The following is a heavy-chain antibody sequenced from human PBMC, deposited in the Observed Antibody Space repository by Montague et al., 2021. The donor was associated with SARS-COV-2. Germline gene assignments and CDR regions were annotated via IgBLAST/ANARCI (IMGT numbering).Heavy chain of an antibody. J-gene: IGHJ4*02. D-gene: IGHD3-3*01. V-gene: IGHV4-34*01. CDR2: IGHTGSF. CDR3: ARGGTERSTTFGVVFFPLLDS. Sequence: SETLSLTCAVYGGSLSGHSWSWVRQAPEKGLEWIGDIGHTGSFKYNPSFKSRVTMSIDAAKNQFSLRMTSVTAAETSIYYCARGGTERSTTFGVVFFPLLDSWGQGTLVTVSS. CDR1: GGSLSGHS.